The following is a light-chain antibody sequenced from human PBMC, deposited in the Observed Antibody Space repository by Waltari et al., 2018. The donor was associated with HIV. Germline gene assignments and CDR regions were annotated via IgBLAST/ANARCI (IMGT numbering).Light chain of an antibody. CDR1: DRDFGLYNF. V-gene: IGLV2-14*03. Sequence: AVTQPASVSGLPGPSTTISSTGDDRDFGLYNFFSWYQQHSGKPPKLILYDVDSRASGVSDRFSGSMSDNTASLTISGLRAEDEAHYYCASFTGDNTVMFGGGTEVTVL. CDR3: ASFTGDNTVM. CDR2: DVD. J-gene: IGLJ3*02.